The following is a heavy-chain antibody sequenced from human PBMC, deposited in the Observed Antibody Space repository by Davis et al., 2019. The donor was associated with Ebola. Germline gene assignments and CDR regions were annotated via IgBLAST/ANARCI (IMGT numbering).Heavy chain of an antibody. V-gene: IGHV4-34*01. D-gene: IGHD2-2*01. CDR2: INHSGST. Sequence: MPSETLSLTCAVYGWSFSGYYWSWIRQPPGKGLEWIGEINHSGSTNYNPSLKSRVTISVDTSTNQFSLKLNSVTAADTAVYYCARALPRYCRSTSCQRGGWFDPWGQGTLVTVSS. CDR1: GWSFSGYY. CDR3: ARALPRYCRSTSCQRGGWFDP. J-gene: IGHJ5*02.